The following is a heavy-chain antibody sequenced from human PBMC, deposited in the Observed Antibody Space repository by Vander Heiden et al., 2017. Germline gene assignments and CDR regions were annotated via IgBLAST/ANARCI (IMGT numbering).Heavy chain of an antibody. CDR2: ISYDGSNK. J-gene: IGHJ4*02. V-gene: IGHV3-30*04. CDR3: ARDRRQLRYFEGYFDY. CDR1: GFTFSSYA. D-gene: IGHD3-9*01. Sequence: QVQLVESGGGVVQPGRSLRLSCAASGFTFSSYAMHWVRQAPGKGLEWVAVISYDGSNKYYADSVKGRFTISRDNSKNTLYLQMNSLRAEDTAVYYCARDRRQLRYFEGYFDYWGQGTLVTVSS.